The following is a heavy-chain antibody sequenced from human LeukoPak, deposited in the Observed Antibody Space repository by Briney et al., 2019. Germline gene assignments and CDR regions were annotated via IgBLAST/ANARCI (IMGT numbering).Heavy chain of an antibody. V-gene: IGHV1-18*01. Sequence: GASVKVSCKASGYTFTSYGISWVRQAPGQGLEWMGWISAYNGNTNYAQKLQGRVTMTTDTSTSTAYMELRSLRSDDTAVYYCAIRSVVAATGGYNWFDPWGQGTLVTVSS. J-gene: IGHJ5*02. D-gene: IGHD2-15*01. CDR2: ISAYNGNT. CDR1: GYTFTSYG. CDR3: AIRSVVAATGGYNWFDP.